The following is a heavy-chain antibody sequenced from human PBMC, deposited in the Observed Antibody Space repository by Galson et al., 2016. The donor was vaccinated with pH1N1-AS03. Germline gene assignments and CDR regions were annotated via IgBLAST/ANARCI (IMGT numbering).Heavy chain of an antibody. CDR2: IGVSGIRT. J-gene: IGHJ4*02. V-gene: IGHV3-23*01. Sequence: SLRLSCAASGFTFSKYAMTWVRQAPRKGLEWVSAIGVSGIRTQYADSVKGRFTISRDNSKSTVYLQMNSLRTEDTAVYYCATPLNIRDGSWPTFGYWGQGTLVTVSS. D-gene: IGHD3-16*01. CDR3: ATPLNIRDGSWPTFGY. CDR1: GFTFSKYA.